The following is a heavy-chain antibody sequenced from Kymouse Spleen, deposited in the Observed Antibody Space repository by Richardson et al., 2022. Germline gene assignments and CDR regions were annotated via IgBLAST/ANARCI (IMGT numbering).Heavy chain of an antibody. CDR1: GGSFSGYY. CDR2: INHSGST. CDR3: AREDHYGSGDYYGMDV. Sequence: QVQLQQWGAGLLKPSETLSLTCAVYGGSFSGYYWSWIRQPPGKGLEWIGEINHSGSTNYNPSLKSRVTISVDTSKNQFSLKLSSVTAADTAVYYCAREDHYGSGDYYGMDVWGQGTTVTVSS. V-gene: IGHV4-34*01. J-gene: IGHJ6*02. D-gene: IGHD3-10*01.